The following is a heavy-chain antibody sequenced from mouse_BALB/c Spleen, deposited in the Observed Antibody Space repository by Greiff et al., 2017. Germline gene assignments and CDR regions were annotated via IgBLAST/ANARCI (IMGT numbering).Heavy chain of an antibody. D-gene: IGHD2-4*01. CDR1: GFTFSNYW. CDR2: IRLKSNNYAT. CDR3: TRGDCDGAWFAY. V-gene: IGHV6-6*02. J-gene: IGHJ3*01. Sequence: EVKVEESGGGLVQPGGSMKLSCVASGFTFSNYWMNWVRQSPEKGLEWVAEIRLKSNNYATHYAESVKGRFTISRDDSKSSVYLQMNNLRAEDTGIYYCTRGDCDGAWFAYWGQGTLVTVSA.